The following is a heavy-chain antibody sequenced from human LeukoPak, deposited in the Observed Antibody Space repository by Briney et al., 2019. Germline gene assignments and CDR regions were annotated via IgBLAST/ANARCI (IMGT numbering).Heavy chain of an antibody. J-gene: IGHJ4*02. V-gene: IGHV3-7*01. CDR2: IKEDGREK. CDR3: ARSRSGYYEDY. Sequence: GGSLRLSCAASGFTFSSYSMSWVRQAPGKGLEWVANIKEDGREKHYVDSVKGRFTISRDNAKNSLSLQVNSLRAEDTAVYYCARSRSGYYEDYWGQGTLVTVSS. D-gene: IGHD3-22*01. CDR1: GFTFSSYS.